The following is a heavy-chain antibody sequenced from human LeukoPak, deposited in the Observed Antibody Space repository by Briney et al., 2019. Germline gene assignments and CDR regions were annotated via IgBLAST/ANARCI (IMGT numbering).Heavy chain of an antibody. CDR3: TTRPLGSCSGNSCQGLDY. V-gene: IGHV4-34*03. Sequence: SETLSLTCAVYGGSFSGYYWSWIRQPPGKGLEWIGEINHSGSTNYNPSLKSRVTISVDTSKNQFSLKLSSVTAEDTAVYYCTTRPLGSCSGNSCQGLDYWGQGTLVTVSS. D-gene: IGHD2-2*01. J-gene: IGHJ4*02. CDR1: GGSFSGYY. CDR2: INHSGST.